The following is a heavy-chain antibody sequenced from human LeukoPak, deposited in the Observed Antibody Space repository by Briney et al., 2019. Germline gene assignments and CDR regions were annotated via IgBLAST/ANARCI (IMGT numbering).Heavy chain of an antibody. J-gene: IGHJ5*02. CDR2: IYHSGST. Sequence: SETLSLTCTVSGGSISSGYYWGWIRQPPGKGLEWIGSIYHSGSTYYNPSLKSRVTISVDTSKNQYSLKLSSVTAADTAVYYCAGHELDTARTNWIDPWGPGTLVTVSS. CDR3: AGHELDTARTNWIDP. D-gene: IGHD5-18*01. CDR1: GGSISSGYY. V-gene: IGHV4-38-2*02.